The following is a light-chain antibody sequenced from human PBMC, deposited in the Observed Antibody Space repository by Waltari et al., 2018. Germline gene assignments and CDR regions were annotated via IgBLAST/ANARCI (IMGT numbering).Light chain of an antibody. V-gene: IGLV6-57*02. CDR1: TGSIASNH. CDR3: QSFQNSQTV. Sequence: NFMLTQPHSVSESPGTPVTISCPASTGSIASNHGQWHQRPPDSAPKTLIYADNKRPSGVPDRFSGSIDSSSNSASLTISGLKTEDEADYYCQSFQNSQTVFGGGTKLTVL. CDR2: ADN. J-gene: IGLJ3*02.